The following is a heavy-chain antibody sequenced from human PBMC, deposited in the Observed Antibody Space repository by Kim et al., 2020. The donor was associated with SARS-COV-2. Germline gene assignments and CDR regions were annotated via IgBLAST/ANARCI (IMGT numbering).Heavy chain of an antibody. Sequence: VKGRLTISRDNSKKTLYLQMNSLRAEDTAVYYCASLTPSESDYEEGVGNWGQGTLVTVSS. V-gene: IGHV3-30*07. J-gene: IGHJ4*02. D-gene: IGHD5-12*01. CDR3: ASLTPSESDYEEGVGN.